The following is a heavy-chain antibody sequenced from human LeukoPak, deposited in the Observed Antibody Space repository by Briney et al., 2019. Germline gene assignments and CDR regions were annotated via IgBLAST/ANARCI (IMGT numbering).Heavy chain of an antibody. V-gene: IGHV4-59*08. CDR2: IYYSGST. J-gene: IGHJ3*02. CDR1: GGSISSYY. Sequence: PSETLSLTCTVSGGSISSYYWSWIRQPPGKGLEWIGYIYYSGSTNYNPSLKSRVTISVDTSKNQFSLKLSSVTAADTAVYYYARRLAGGDAFDIWGQGTMVTVSS. D-gene: IGHD2-8*02. CDR3: ARRLAGGDAFDI.